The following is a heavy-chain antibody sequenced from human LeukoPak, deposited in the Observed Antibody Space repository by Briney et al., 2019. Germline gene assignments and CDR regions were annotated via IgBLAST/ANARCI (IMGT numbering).Heavy chain of an antibody. CDR3: ARDIVDGAQGWSGPAGGYEGGVGY. V-gene: IGHV1-2*02. Sequence: ASVKVSCKASGYTFTGYYMHWVRQAPGQGLEWMGWINPNSGGTNYAQKFQGRVTMTRDTSISTAYMELSRLRSDDTAVYYCARDIVDGAQGWSGPAGGYEGGVGYWGQGTLVTVSS. CDR2: INPNSGGT. CDR1: GYTFTGYY. J-gene: IGHJ4*02. D-gene: IGHD6-19*01.